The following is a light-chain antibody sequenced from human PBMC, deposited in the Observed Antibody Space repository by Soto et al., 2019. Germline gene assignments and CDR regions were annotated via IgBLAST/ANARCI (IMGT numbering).Light chain of an antibody. CDR1: SRDVGSYTR. Sequence: QSALTQPHSVSGAPGQSVAPSCTGTSRDVGSYTRDSWYQQPPGTASKVMIYEVSNRPSGVPDRFSGSKSGNTASLTISGLQAEYDADYYCSSYTSSSTYVFVNGTKLTVL. CDR3: SSYTSSSTYV. V-gene: IGLV2-18*02. CDR2: EVS. J-gene: IGLJ1*01.